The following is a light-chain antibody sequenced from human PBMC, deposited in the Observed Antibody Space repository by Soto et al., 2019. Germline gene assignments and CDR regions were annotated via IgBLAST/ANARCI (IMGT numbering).Light chain of an antibody. J-gene: IGKJ5*01. V-gene: IGKV1-39*01. CDR2: AAS. CDR1: QSITSY. CDR3: QQTYSSPIT. Sequence: DIQMTQSPSSLSASVGDRVTITCRASQSITSYLNWYQQTPGKAPKVLIYAASSLQSGVPSRFSGSGSGTDFTLTISSLQHEDFATYYCQQTYSSPITFGQGTRLEIK.